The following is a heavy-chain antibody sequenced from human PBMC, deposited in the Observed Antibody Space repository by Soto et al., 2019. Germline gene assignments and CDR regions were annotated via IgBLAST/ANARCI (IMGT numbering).Heavy chain of an antibody. CDR3: ARWDYGYYARFDY. CDR1: GYTFTSHD. D-gene: IGHD4-17*01. V-gene: IGHV1-8*01. CDR2: MNPNSGNT. J-gene: IGHJ4*02. Sequence: QLQLVQSGAEVKKSGASVKVSCKASGYTFTSHDINWVRQATGQGLEWMGWMNPNSGNTGYAQKFQGRATMTRNTSISTAYMELSSLRSEDTAVYYCARWDYGYYARFDYWGQGTLVTVSS.